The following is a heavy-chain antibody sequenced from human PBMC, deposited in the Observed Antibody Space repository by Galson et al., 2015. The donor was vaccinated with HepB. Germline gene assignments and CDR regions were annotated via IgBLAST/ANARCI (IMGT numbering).Heavy chain of an antibody. D-gene: IGHD3-10*01. CDR2: INAGNGNT. CDR3: ARGWSVVRGGFYYYYGMDV. CDR1: GYTFTSYA. V-gene: IGHV1-3*01. J-gene: IGHJ6*02. Sequence: SVKVSCKASGYTFTSYAMHWVRQAPGQRLEWMGWINAGNGNTKYSQKFQGRVTITRDTSASTAYMELSSLRSEDTAVYYCARGWSVVRGGFYYYYGMDVWGQGTTVTVSS.